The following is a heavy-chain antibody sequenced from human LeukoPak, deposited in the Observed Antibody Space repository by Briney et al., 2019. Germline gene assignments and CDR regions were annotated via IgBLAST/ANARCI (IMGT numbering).Heavy chain of an antibody. V-gene: IGHV3-48*02. CDR2: ITSGSITT. Sequence: GGSLRLSCVGSGFSFGTYAMSWVRQAPGKGLEWLSHITSGSITTHYADSVKGRFTVSRDNPKNSLYLQMNSLRDEDTAVYYCARVEYYAGSYADYWGQGTLVTVSS. CDR1: GFSFGTYA. D-gene: IGHD3-10*01. CDR3: ARVEYYAGSYADY. J-gene: IGHJ4*02.